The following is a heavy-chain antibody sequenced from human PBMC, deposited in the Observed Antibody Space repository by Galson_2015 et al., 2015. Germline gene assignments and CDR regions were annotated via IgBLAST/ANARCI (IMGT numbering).Heavy chain of an antibody. J-gene: IGHJ4*02. Sequence: SLRLSCAASGFTFSTYAFHWVRQAPGKGLEWVALISYDGDKKHYADSVKGRFTIYRDNSRNTLHVQMNSLIPEGTAIYFCARGNLGGFDFWDQGTQATVS. CDR2: ISYDGDKK. V-gene: IGHV3-30-3*02. D-gene: IGHD7-27*01. CDR1: GFTFSTYA. CDR3: ARGNLGGFDF.